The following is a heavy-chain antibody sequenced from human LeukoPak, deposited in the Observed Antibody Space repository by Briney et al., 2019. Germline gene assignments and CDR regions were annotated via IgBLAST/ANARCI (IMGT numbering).Heavy chain of an antibody. Sequence: GASVKVSCKASGYTFNSYYMHWVRQAPGQGLEWMGIINPSGGSTSYAQKFQGRVTMTRDTSTSTAYMELSSLRSEDTAVYYCARGKDTVMGNRNYFDYWGQGTLVTVSS. CDR2: INPSGGST. CDR3: ARGKDTVMGNRNYFDY. D-gene: IGHD5-18*01. V-gene: IGHV1-46*02. J-gene: IGHJ4*02. CDR1: GYTFNSYY.